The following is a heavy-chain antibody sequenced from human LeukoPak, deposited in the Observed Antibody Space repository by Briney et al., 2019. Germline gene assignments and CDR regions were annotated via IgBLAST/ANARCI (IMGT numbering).Heavy chain of an antibody. CDR2: IYAGGDT. D-gene: IGHD3-10*01. Sequence: GGSLRLSCAASGFAVSTNFMSWVRQAPGKGLEWVSVIYAGGDTYYADSVKGRFTISRDNSKNTLFLQMNRLRAEDTAVYYCAKHEGSSGSYCHFHYWGQGTLVTVSS. J-gene: IGHJ4*02. CDR3: AKHEGSSGSYCHFHY. CDR1: GFAVSTNF. V-gene: IGHV3-53*01.